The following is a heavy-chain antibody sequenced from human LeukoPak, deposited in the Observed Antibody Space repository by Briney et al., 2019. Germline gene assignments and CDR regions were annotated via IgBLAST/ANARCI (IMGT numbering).Heavy chain of an antibody. V-gene: IGHV3-33*06. CDR1: GFTFSSYG. Sequence: PGGSLRLSCAASGFTFSSYGMHWVRQAPGKGLEWVAVIWYDGSNKYYADSVKGRFTISRDNSKNTLYLQMNSLRAEDTAVYYCAKCALLWFGELLYFDYWGQGTLVTVSS. CDR3: AKCALLWFGELLYFDY. CDR2: IWYDGSNK. D-gene: IGHD3-10*01. J-gene: IGHJ4*02.